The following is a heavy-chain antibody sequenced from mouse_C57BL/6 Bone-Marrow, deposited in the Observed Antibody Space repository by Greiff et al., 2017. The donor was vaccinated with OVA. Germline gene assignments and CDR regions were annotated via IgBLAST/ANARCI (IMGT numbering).Heavy chain of an antibody. CDR3: ARLYYYGSSPFDY. Sequence: EVQLQQSGPELVKPGASVKISCKASGYTFTDYYMNWVKQSHGKSLEWIGDINPNNGGTSYNQKFKGKATLTVDKSSSTAYMELRSLTSEDSAVYYCARLYYYGSSPFDYWGQGTTLTVSS. D-gene: IGHD1-1*01. V-gene: IGHV1-26*01. J-gene: IGHJ2*01. CDR1: GYTFTDYY. CDR2: INPNNGGT.